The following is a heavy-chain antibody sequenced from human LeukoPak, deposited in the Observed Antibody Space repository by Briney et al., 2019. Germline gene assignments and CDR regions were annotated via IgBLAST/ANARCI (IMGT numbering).Heavy chain of an antibody. V-gene: IGHV3-66*01. J-gene: IGHJ6*02. D-gene: IGHD1-7*01. CDR2: IYSGGST. CDR1: GFTFSSYW. Sequence: GGSLRLSCAASGFTFSSYWMSWVRQAPGKGLEWVSLIYSGGSTYYADSVKGRFTISRDNSKNTLYLQMNTLRAEDTAVYYCARDARTGTTWYYGMDVWGQGTTVTVSS. CDR3: ARDARTGTTWYYGMDV.